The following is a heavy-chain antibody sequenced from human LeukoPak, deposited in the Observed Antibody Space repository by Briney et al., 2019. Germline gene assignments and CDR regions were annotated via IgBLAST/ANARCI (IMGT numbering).Heavy chain of an antibody. Sequence: GSLRLSCAASGSTFSSYAMSWVRQAPGKGLEWVSAISGSGGSTYYADSVKGRFTISRDNSKNTLYLQMNSLRAEDTAVYYCAKLPDNWNYELLYYFDYWGQGTLVTVSS. CDR2: ISGSGGST. V-gene: IGHV3-23*01. J-gene: IGHJ4*02. D-gene: IGHD1-7*01. CDR1: GSTFSSYA. CDR3: AKLPDNWNYELLYYFDY.